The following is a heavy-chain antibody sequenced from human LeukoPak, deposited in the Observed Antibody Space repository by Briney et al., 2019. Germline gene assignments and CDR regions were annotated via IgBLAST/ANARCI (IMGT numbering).Heavy chain of an antibody. CDR1: GGSVSFYY. CDR2: IYYSGST. CDR3: ARGSRGYSSGLIDY. V-gene: IGHV4-59*02. J-gene: IGHJ4*02. D-gene: IGHD6-19*01. Sequence: PSETLSLTCTVSGGSVSFYYWSWIRQPPGKGLEWIGYIYYSGSTNYNPSLKSRVTISVDTSKNQFSLKVSSVTAADTAVYYCARGSRGYSSGLIDYWGQGTLVTVSS.